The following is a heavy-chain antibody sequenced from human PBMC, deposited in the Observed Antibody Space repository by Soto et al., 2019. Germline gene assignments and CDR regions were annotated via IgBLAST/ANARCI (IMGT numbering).Heavy chain of an antibody. CDR2: MNSNSGNT. CDR1: GYTFTSYD. D-gene: IGHD3-3*01. J-gene: IGHJ6*03. CDR3: ARAAGFWSGYRMHYYYYYMDV. Sequence: ASVKVSCKASGYTFTSYDINWVRQATGQGLEWMGWMNSNSGNTGYAQKFQGRVTMTRNTSISTAYMELSSLRSEDTAVYYCARAAGFWSGYRMHYYYYYMDVWGKGTTVTVSS. V-gene: IGHV1-8*01.